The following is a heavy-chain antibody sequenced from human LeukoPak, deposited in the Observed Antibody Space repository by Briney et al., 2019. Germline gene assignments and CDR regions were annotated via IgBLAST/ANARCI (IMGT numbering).Heavy chain of an antibody. CDR2: IYYSGST. CDR3: ARGSGDTYYYDSSGTEFDY. Sequence: SETLSLTCTVSGGSISSYYWSWIRQPPGKGLEWIGYIYYSGSTNYNPSLKSRVTISVDTSKNQFSLKLSSVTAADTAVYYCARGSGDTYYYDSSGTEFDYWGQGTLVTVSS. V-gene: IGHV4-59*01. D-gene: IGHD3-22*01. J-gene: IGHJ4*02. CDR1: GGSISSYY.